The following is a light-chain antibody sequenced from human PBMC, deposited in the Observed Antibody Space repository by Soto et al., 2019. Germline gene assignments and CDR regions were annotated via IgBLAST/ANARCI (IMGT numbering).Light chain of an antibody. V-gene: IGLV2-14*03. CDR3: SSYTTSNTRQIV. Sequence: QSVLTQPASVSGSPGQSITLSCTGTSSDVGGYNYVSWYQHHPGKAPKLIIYDVSNRPSGVSNRFSGSKSGNTASLTISGLQPEDEADYYCSSYTTSNTRQIVFGTGTKVNVL. CDR2: DVS. CDR1: SSDVGGYNY. J-gene: IGLJ1*01.